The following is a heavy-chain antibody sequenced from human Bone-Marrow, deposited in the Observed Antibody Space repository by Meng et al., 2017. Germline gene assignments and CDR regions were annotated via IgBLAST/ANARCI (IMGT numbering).Heavy chain of an antibody. CDR2: IRSKAYGGTT. CDR3: TRDLTHDDYGDYVAALCY. Sequence: GESLKISCTASGFTFGDYAMSWVRQAPGKGLEWVGFIRSKAYGGTTEYAASVKGRFTISRDDSKSIAYLQMNSLKTEDTAVYYCTRDLTHDDYGDYVAALCYWGQGTLVTVSS. V-gene: IGHV3-49*04. CDR1: GFTFGDYA. D-gene: IGHD4-17*01. J-gene: IGHJ4*02.